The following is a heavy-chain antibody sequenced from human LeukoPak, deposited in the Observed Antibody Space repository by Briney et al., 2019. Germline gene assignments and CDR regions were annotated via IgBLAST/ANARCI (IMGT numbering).Heavy chain of an antibody. CDR3: AKAPVGYCGGGSCYHWFDP. CDR2: IRYDGSNK. J-gene: IGHJ5*02. CDR1: GFTFSTYG. Sequence: GGSLRLSCAASGFTFSTYGMHWVRQAPGKGLEWVAFIRYDGSNKDYVDSVKGRFTISRDNSKNTLYLQMNSLRAEDTAVYYCAKAPVGYCGGGSCYHWFDPWGQGTLVTVSS. V-gene: IGHV3-30*02. D-gene: IGHD2-15*01.